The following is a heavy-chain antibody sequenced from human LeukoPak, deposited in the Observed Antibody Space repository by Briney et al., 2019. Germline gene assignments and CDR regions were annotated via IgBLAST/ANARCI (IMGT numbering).Heavy chain of an antibody. CDR1: GGSISSYY. CDR3: ARQDGRGYYYYYMDV. J-gene: IGHJ6*03. Sequence: SETLSLTCTVSGGSISSYYWSWIRQPPGKGLEWIGYIYYSGSTNYNPSLKSRVTMSVDTSKNQISLKLSSVTAADTAVYYCARQDGRGYYYYYMDVWGKGTTVTISS. D-gene: IGHD3-10*01. V-gene: IGHV4-59*08. CDR2: IYYSGST.